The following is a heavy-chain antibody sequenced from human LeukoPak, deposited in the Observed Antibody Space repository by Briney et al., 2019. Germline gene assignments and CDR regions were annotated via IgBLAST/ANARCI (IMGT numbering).Heavy chain of an antibody. V-gene: IGHV3-7*01. Sequence: GGSLRLSCAASGFTFSSYSMNWVRQAPGKGLEWVANINQDASEENYAESVKGRFTISRDNARNSLYLQMNSLRAEDTALYYCASSYYHDGDYWGQGTLVTVSS. CDR3: ASSYYHDGDY. D-gene: IGHD3-22*01. CDR1: GFTFSSYS. J-gene: IGHJ4*02. CDR2: INQDASEE.